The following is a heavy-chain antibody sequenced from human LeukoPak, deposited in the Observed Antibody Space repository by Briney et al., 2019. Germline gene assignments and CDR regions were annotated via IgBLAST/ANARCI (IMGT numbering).Heavy chain of an antibody. D-gene: IGHD1-26*01. Sequence: GGPLRLSCAASGCTFSSYAMSGLRQAPGKGLEWVSSISGSGDSTYYADSVKGRFTISRDNSKNTLYVQMNSPRAEDTAVYSCAKGLQWELPFDYWGQGTLVTVSS. CDR3: AKGLQWELPFDY. J-gene: IGHJ4*02. V-gene: IGHV3-23*01. CDR1: GCTFSSYA. CDR2: ISGSGDST.